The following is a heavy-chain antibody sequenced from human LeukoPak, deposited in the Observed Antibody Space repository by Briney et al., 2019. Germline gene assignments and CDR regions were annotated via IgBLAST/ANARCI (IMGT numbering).Heavy chain of an antibody. V-gene: IGHV4-34*01. CDR1: GGSFSGYY. D-gene: IGHD4-23*01. J-gene: IGHJ4*02. CDR2: INHSGST. CDR3: ARHQGLRWVDY. Sequence: PSETLSLTCAVYGGSFSGYYWSWIRQPPGKGLEWIGEINHSGSTNYNPSLKSRVTISVDTSKNQFSLRLSSVTAADTAVYYCARHQGLRWVDYWGQGTLVTVSS.